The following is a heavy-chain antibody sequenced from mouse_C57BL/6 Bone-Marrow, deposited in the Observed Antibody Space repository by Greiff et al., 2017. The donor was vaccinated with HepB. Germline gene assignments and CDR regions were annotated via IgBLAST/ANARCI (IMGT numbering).Heavy chain of an antibody. D-gene: IGHD2-4*01. CDR2: IYPGDGDT. J-gene: IGHJ4*01. CDR1: GYAFSSYW. CDR3: AIWTMISYYYAMDY. V-gene: IGHV1-80*01. Sequence: QVQLQQSGAELVKPGASVKISCKASGYAFSSYWMNWVKQRPGKGLEWIGQIYPGDGDTNYNGKFKGKATLTADKSSSTAYMQLSSLTSEDSAVYFCAIWTMISYYYAMDYWGQGTSVTVSS.